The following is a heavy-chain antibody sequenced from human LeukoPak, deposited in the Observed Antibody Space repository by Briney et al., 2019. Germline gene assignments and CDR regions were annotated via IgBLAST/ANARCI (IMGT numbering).Heavy chain of an antibody. Sequence: PSQTLSLTCTVSGGSISSGGYYWSWIRQPPGKGLEWIGYIYYSGSTNYNPSLKSRVTISVDTSKNQFSLKLSSVTAADTAVYYCARDLGSVGWFDPWGQGTLVTVSS. V-gene: IGHV4-61*08. J-gene: IGHJ5*02. CDR2: IYYSGST. CDR1: GGSISSGGYY. CDR3: ARDLGSVGWFDP.